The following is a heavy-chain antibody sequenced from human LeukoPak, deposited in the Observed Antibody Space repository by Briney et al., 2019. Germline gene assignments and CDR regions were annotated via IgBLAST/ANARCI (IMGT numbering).Heavy chain of an antibody. J-gene: IGHJ4*02. Sequence: SETLSLTCTVSGGSPTSYYWNWIRQPPGKGLEWIGYIYYSGTTNYSPSLKSRATISVDTSKNQFSLKLSSVTAADTAVYYCARDLGHSLPASMAWAYWGQGTVVTVSS. D-gene: IGHD3/OR15-3a*01. CDR2: IYYSGTT. CDR1: GGSPTSYY. CDR3: ARDLGHSLPASMAWAY. V-gene: IGHV4-59*01.